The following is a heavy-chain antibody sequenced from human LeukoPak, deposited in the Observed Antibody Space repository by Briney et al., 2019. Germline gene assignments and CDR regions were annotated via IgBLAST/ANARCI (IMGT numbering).Heavy chain of an antibody. V-gene: IGHV4-38-2*02. Sequence: PSETLSLTCIVSGYSISSGYYWGWIRQPPGKGLEWIGNIYHSGITYYNLYNPSLKSRVIISVDTSKNHFSLKLSSVTAADTAVYYCARARYYYYYYMDVWGKGTTVTISS. CDR3: ARARYYYYYYMDV. CDR1: GYSISSGYY. J-gene: IGHJ6*03. CDR2: IYHSGIT.